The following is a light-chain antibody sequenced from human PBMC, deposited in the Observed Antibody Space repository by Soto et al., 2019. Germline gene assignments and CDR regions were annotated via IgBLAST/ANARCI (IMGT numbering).Light chain of an antibody. CDR1: SSDVGAYNY. CDR3: NSYTSSTTPYV. V-gene: IGLV2-14*03. Sequence: QSALTQPASVSGSPGQSITISCTGSSSDVGAYNYVSWYQHHPDKAPKLVIYDVTNRSSGVSNRFSGSKSGNTASLTISGLQAEDEADYYCNSYTSSTTPYVFGTGTKVTVL. CDR2: DVT. J-gene: IGLJ1*01.